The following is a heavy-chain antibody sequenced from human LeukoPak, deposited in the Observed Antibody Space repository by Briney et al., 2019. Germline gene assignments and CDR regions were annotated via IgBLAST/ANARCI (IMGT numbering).Heavy chain of an antibody. CDR1: GYTFSTYG. Sequence: GASVKVSCKASGYTFSTYGISWVRQAPGQGLEWMGWISAYNGNTVYAQKLQGRVTMTTDTSTSTAYMELSRLRSDDTAVYYCAREGGGYCSSTSCKPGGWFDPWGQGTLVTVSS. CDR2: ISAYNGNT. CDR3: AREGGGYCSSTSCKPGGWFDP. D-gene: IGHD2-2*01. J-gene: IGHJ5*02. V-gene: IGHV1-18*01.